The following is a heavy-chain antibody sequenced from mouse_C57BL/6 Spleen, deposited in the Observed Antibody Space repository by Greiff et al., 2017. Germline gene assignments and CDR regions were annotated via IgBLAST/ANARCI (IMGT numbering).Heavy chain of an antibody. Sequence: QVQLQQPGAELVRPGSSVKLSCKASGYTFTSYWMHWVKQRPIQGLEWIGNIDPSDSETHYNQKFKDKATLTVDKSSSTAYMQLSSLTSEDSAVYYCARSKDYYGSSLYYFDYWGQGTTLTVSS. CDR1: GYTFTSYW. CDR3: ARSKDYYGSSLYYFDY. D-gene: IGHD1-1*01. J-gene: IGHJ2*01. CDR2: IDPSDSET. V-gene: IGHV1-52*01.